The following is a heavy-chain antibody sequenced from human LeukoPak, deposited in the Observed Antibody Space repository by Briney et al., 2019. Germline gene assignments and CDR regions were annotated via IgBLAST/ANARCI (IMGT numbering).Heavy chain of an antibody. CDR3: AKARRELLLGY. V-gene: IGHV3-23*01. Sequence: GGSLRLSCAASGFTFSSYAMSWVRQAPGKGLEWVSAISGSGGSTYYADSVKGRFTISRDNSKNTLYLQMNCLRAEDTAVYYCAKARRELLLGYWGQGTLVTVSS. D-gene: IGHD1-26*01. J-gene: IGHJ4*02. CDR2: ISGSGGST. CDR1: GFTFSSYA.